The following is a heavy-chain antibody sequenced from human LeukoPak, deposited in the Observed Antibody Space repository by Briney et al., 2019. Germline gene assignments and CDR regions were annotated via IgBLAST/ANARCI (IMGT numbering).Heavy chain of an antibody. CDR3: ARRYTYYYDSSGYYQP. CDR2: IYYSGST. J-gene: IGHJ3*01. V-gene: IGHV4-39*07. CDR1: GGSISSSSYY. D-gene: IGHD3-22*01. Sequence: SETLSLTCTVSGGSISSSSYYWGWIRQPPGKGLEWIGSIYYSGSTYYNPSLKSRVTISVDTSKNQFSLKLSSVTAADTAVYYCARRYTYYYDSSGYYQPWGQGTMVTVSS.